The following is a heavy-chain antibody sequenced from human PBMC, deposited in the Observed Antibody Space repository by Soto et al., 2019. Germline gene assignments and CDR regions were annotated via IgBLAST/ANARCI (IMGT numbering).Heavy chain of an antibody. J-gene: IGHJ4*02. D-gene: IGHD6-13*01. V-gene: IGHV1-46*01. CDR3: ARRGPGTYFDY. CDR1: GYTFTSYF. CDR2: INPSGGST. Sequence: ASVKVSCKASGYTFTSYFMHWVRQAPGQGLEWMGIINPSGGSTSYAQKFQGRVTMTRDTSTSTVYTELSSLRSEDTAVYYCARRGPGTYFDYWGQGTLVTVSS.